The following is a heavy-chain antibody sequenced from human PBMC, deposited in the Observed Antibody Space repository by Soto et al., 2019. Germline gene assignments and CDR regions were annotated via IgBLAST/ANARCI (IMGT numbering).Heavy chain of an antibody. CDR3: AAHYYDSSGYFRYFQH. Sequence: ASVKVSCKVSGYTLTELSMHWVRQAPGKGLEWMGGFDPEDGETIYAQKFQGRVTMTEDTSTDTAYMELSSLRSEDTAVYYCAAHYYDSSGYFRYFQHWGQGTLVTVPQ. V-gene: IGHV1-24*01. CDR2: FDPEDGET. J-gene: IGHJ1*01. CDR1: GYTLTELS. D-gene: IGHD3-22*01.